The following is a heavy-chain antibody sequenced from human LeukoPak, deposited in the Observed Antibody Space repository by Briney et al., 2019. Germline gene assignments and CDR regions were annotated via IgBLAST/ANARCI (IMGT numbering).Heavy chain of an antibody. Sequence: HPGGSLRLSCAASGFTFSSYWMSWVRQAPGKGLEWVANIKQDGSEKYYVDSVKGRFTISRDNAKNSLYLQMNSLRAEDTAVYYCYGYGESYLFDYWGQGTLVTVSS. V-gene: IGHV3-7*01. CDR3: YGYGESYLFDY. D-gene: IGHD3-10*01. CDR1: GFTFSSYW. J-gene: IGHJ4*02. CDR2: IKQDGSEK.